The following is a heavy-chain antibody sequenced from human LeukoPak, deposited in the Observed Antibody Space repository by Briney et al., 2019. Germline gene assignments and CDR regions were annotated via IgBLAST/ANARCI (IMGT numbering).Heavy chain of an antibody. V-gene: IGHV4-34*01. J-gene: IGHJ4*02. D-gene: IGHD2-21*01. CDR3: ARGVVIAPQTFDY. CDR1: VGSFSGYY. Sequence: SETLSLTCAVYVGSFSGYYWSWIRQPPGKGLEWIGEINHSGSTKYNPSLKSGVTISVDTSKNQFSLKLGSVTAADTAVYYCARGVVIAPQTFDYWGQGTLVTVSS. CDR2: INHSGST.